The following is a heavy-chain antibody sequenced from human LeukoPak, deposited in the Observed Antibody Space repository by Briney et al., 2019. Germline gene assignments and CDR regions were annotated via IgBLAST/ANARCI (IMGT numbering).Heavy chain of an antibody. CDR2: INHSGST. J-gene: IGHJ6*03. D-gene: IGHD1-26*01. CDR3: ARSVPEVGAPSYYYYMDV. V-gene: IGHV4-34*01. CDR1: GGSFSGYY. Sequence: SETLSLTCAVYGGSFSGYYWSWIRQPPGKGLEWIGEINHSGSTNYNPSLKSRVTISVDTSKNQFSLKLSSVTAADTAVYYCARSVPEVGAPSYYYYMDVWGKGTTVTISS.